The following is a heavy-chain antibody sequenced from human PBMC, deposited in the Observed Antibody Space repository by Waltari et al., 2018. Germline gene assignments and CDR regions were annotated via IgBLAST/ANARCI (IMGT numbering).Heavy chain of an antibody. CDR2: MNPNRGNT. CDR3: ARGSRLASGTFFPTATDN. Sequence: QVPLVQSGAEVKDPGASVKVSCQASGYPLSPYDLTLVRQAAGQGLEWMGWMNPNRGNTGYAPKFQGRVTMTRDTSISTAYMELSSLRSDDTAVYYCARGSRLASGTFFPTATDNWAQGTPVTVSS. D-gene: IGHD3-10*01. V-gene: IGHV1-8*01. CDR1: GYPLSPYD. J-gene: IGHJ4*02.